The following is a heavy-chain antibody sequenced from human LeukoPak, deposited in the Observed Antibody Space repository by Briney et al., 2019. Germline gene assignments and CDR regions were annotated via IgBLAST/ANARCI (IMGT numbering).Heavy chain of an antibody. V-gene: IGHV1-3*03. D-gene: IGHD3-10*01. Sequence: ASVKVSCKASGYTFTSYAMHWVRQAPGQRLEWMGWINAGNGNTKYSQEFQGRVTITRDTSASIDYMELSSLRSEDMAVYYCARDSGPSAFDIWGQGTMVTVSS. CDR1: GYTFTSYA. CDR3: ARDSGPSAFDI. CDR2: INAGNGNT. J-gene: IGHJ3*02.